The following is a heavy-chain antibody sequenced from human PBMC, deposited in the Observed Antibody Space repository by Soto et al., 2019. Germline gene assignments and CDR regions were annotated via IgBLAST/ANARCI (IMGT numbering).Heavy chain of an antibody. Sequence: QLQLQESGSGLVKPSQTLSLTCAVSGGSISSGGYSWSWIRQPPGKGLEWIGYIYHSGSTYYNPSLKRRVPLAVDRSKNQFSLKLSSVTAADTAVYYCARGDLKLRIGFDPWGQGTLVTVSS. CDR1: GGSISSGGYS. D-gene: IGHD3-16*01. J-gene: IGHJ5*02. V-gene: IGHV4-30-2*01. CDR2: IYHSGST. CDR3: ARGDLKLRIGFDP.